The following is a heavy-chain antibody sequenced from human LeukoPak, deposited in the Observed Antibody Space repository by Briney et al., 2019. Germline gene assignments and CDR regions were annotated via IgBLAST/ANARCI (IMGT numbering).Heavy chain of an antibody. V-gene: IGHV4-4*02. CDR3: AGLEGRYSTDWFYFFDY. J-gene: IGHJ4*02. D-gene: IGHD6-19*01. CDR2: MYLGGTT. CDR1: GGSISSLNL. Sequence: PSETLSLTCIVSGGSISSLNLWSWLRQPPGKGLEWIGEMYLGGTTNFNPSLKSRVTILIDKSKNQLFLQLTSVTAADTAVYYCAGLEGRYSTDWFYFFDYWGQGALVTVSS.